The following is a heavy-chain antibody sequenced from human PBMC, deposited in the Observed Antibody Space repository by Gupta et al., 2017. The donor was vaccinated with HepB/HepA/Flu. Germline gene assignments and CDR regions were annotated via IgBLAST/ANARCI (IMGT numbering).Heavy chain of an antibody. CDR1: GYSFSSYW. Sequence: EVQLVQSGAEVKKPGESLKLSCKGSGYSFSSYWIGWVRQMPGKGLEWMGIIYPDVSDTRYRPSFQGQVTISADKSISTAYLQWSVLKASDTAMYYCARGYKSGALWYFDYWGQGTLVTVSS. CDR3: ARGYKSGALWYFDY. D-gene: IGHD1-1*01. J-gene: IGHJ4*02. CDR2: IYPDVSDT. V-gene: IGHV5-51*01.